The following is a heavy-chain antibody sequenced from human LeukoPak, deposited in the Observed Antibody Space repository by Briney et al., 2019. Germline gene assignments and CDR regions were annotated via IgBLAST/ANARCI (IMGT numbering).Heavy chain of an antibody. CDR1: GVSISTYY. CDR2: VYYSGNT. J-gene: IGHJ3*02. D-gene: IGHD6-13*01. CDR3: ARTQQLVDAFDI. Sequence: SETLSLTCTVSGVSISTYYWSWIRQPPGKGPEWIGYVYYSGNTNYNPSLKSRVTISIDTSKNQFSLKLSSVTAADTAVYYCARTQQLVDAFDIWGQGTMVTVSS. V-gene: IGHV4-59*01.